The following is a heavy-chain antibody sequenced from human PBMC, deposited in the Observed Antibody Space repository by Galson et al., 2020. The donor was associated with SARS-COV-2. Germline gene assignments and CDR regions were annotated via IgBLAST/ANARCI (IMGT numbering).Heavy chain of an antibody. CDR3: ARDRVLRYFEWLSSWYFDL. CDR2: IHYSGCT. J-gene: IGHJ2*01. CDR1: GRSTSSSRYY. D-gene: IGHD3-9*01. V-gene: IGHV4-39*07. Sequence: SETRSRTCTVSGRSTSSSRYYRGLIRQPPWKGLEWIGSIHYSGCTYYNPSLKSRATISVDTSTNQYSLKLSSVTAADTAVYYCARDRVLRYFEWLSSWYFDLWGRGILVTVSS.